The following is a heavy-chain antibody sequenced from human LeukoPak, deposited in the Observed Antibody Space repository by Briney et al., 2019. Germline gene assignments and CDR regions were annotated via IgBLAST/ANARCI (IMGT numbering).Heavy chain of an antibody. J-gene: IGHJ4*02. V-gene: IGHV3-21*01. D-gene: IGHD4-17*01. CDR3: AREGGGDYGDYLRY. CDR1: GFTFSSYS. Sequence: GGSLRLSCAASGFTFSSYSLNWVRQAPGKGLEWVSSISSSSSYIYYADSVKGRFTISRDNAKNSMYLQMNSLRAEDTAVYYCAREGGGDYGDYLRYWGQGTLVTVSS. CDR2: ISSSSSYI.